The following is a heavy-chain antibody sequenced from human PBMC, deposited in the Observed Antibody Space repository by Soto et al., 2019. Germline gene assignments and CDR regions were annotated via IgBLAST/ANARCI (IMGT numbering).Heavy chain of an antibody. Sequence: QVQLVESGGGVVQPGDSLRLSCAASGFMFSGYGMHWIRQAPGKGLEWVAVISHDGSEKYYGDSVKGRCTVSRDNSNNTLFLQIDSLRAEDTAVYYCANLVGGVKAIGAPGDWLDPWGQRTLVTVSS. CDR1: GFMFSGYG. CDR2: ISHDGSEK. D-gene: IGHD3-9*01. J-gene: IGHJ5*02. V-gene: IGHV3-30*18. CDR3: ANLVGGVKAIGAPGDWLDP.